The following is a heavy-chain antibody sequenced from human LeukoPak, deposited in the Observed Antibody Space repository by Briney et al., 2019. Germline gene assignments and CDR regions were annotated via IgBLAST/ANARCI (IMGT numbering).Heavy chain of an antibody. CDR1: GGSISSYY. CDR3: ARGGYYGSGNDFRFDP. Sequence: SETLSLTCTVSGGSISSYYWSWIRQPPGKGLEWIGYIYYSGSTNYNPSLKSRVTISVDTSKNQFSLKLSSVTAADTAIYYCARGGYYGSGNDFRFDPWGQGTLVTVSS. V-gene: IGHV4-59*01. D-gene: IGHD3-10*01. J-gene: IGHJ5*02. CDR2: IYYSGST.